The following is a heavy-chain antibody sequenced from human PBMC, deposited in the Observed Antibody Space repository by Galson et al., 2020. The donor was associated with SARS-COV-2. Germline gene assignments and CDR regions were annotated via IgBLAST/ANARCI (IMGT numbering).Heavy chain of an antibody. CDR2: ISSSSSYI. Sequence: GGSLRLSCAASGFTFSSYSMNWVRQAPGKGLQWVSSISSSSSYIYYADSVKGRFTISRDNARNSLYLQMNSLRAEDTAVYFCARDRAPIAAAPYFFDSWGQGTLVTVSS. D-gene: IGHD6-25*01. J-gene: IGHJ4*02. CDR1: GFTFSSYS. CDR3: ARDRAPIAAAPYFFDS. V-gene: IGHV3-21*01.